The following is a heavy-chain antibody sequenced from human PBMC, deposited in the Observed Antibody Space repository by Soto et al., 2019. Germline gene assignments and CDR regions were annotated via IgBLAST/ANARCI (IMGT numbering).Heavy chain of an antibody. D-gene: IGHD3-16*01. V-gene: IGHV1-24*01. CDR2: FDPEDGET. Sequence: ASVKVSCRVSAYTLTELSMHFARQSPAKGPAGTGGFDPEDGETIYAQKFQGRVTMTEDTSTDTAYMELSSLRSEDTAVYYCATTELGRPEIMITFGVVFLDIWGQGTMVTVSS. CDR1: AYTLTELS. CDR3: ATTELGRPEIMITFGVVFLDI. J-gene: IGHJ3*02.